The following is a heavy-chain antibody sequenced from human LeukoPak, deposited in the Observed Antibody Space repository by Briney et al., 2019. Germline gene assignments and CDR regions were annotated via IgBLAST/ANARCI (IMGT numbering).Heavy chain of an antibody. V-gene: IGHV3-53*01. Sequence: GGSLRLSCAASGFTVSSNYMSWVRQAPGKGLEWVSVIYSGGSTYYADSVKGRFTISRDNSKNTLYLQMNSLRAEDTAVYYCARDTRRQYDFWSGYFSRHYYGMDVWGQGTTVTVSS. D-gene: IGHD3-3*01. J-gene: IGHJ6*02. CDR3: ARDTRRQYDFWSGYFSRHYYGMDV. CDR2: IYSGGST. CDR1: GFTVSSNY.